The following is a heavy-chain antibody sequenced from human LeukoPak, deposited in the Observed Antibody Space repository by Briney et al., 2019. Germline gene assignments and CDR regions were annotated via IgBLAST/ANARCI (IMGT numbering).Heavy chain of an antibody. D-gene: IGHD3-10*01. Sequence: PSETLSLTCTVSGGSISSYYWSWIRQPAGKGLEWIGRIYTSGSTNYNPSLKSRVTMSVDTSKNQFSLKLSSVTAADTAVYYCAAGGVTYYYGSGGPTFDPWGQGTLVTVSS. J-gene: IGHJ5*02. CDR2: IYTSGST. V-gene: IGHV4-4*07. CDR3: AAGGVTYYYGSGGPTFDP. CDR1: GGSISSYY.